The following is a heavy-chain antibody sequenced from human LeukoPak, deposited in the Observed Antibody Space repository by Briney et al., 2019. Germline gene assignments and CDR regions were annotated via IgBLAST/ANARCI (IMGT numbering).Heavy chain of an antibody. J-gene: IGHJ4*02. CDR2: INHSGST. Sequence: SETLSLTCAVYGGSFSGYYWSWIRQPPGKGLEWIGEINHSGSTNYNPSLKSRVTTSVDTSKNQFSLKLSSVTAADTAVYYCARGRSSWPFDYWGQGTLVTVSS. D-gene: IGHD6-13*01. V-gene: IGHV4-34*01. CDR3: ARGRSSWPFDY. CDR1: GGSFSGYY.